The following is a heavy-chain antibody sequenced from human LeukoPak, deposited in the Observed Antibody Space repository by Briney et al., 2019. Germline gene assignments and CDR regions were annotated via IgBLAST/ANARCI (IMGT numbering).Heavy chain of an antibody. CDR2: IYTSGST. Sequence: PSQTLSLTCTVSGGSISSGGYYWSWIRQPAGKGLEWIGRIYTSGSTNYNPSLKSRVTISVDTSKNQFSLKLSSVTAADTAVYYCARASKYAYYDSSGWFDYWGQGTLVTVSS. CDR3: ARASKYAYYDSSGWFDY. D-gene: IGHD3-22*01. J-gene: IGHJ4*02. CDR1: GGSISSGGYY. V-gene: IGHV4-61*02.